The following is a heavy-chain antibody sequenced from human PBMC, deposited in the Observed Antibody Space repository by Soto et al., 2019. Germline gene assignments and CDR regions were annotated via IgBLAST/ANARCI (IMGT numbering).Heavy chain of an antibody. J-gene: IGHJ5*02. CDR1: GRALSRYQ. D-gene: IGHD2-15*01. CDR2: TSYPXNS. CDR3: AGDMHGGFTHYFEP. V-gene: IGHV4-59*01. Sequence: KRSHSRSLTGPVSGRALSRYQWRGIRHFPGKGQEWIAYTSYPXNSNYNPSFQSRVTISMDTFKNQLSLKLTYMTAADTAVYNCAGDMHGGFTHYFEPGRQGALVTVSS.